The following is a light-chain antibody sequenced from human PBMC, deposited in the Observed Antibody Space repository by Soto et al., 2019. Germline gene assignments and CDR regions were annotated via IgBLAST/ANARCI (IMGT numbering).Light chain of an antibody. CDR2: AAS. CDR1: QGISSY. CDR3: QQHNSYPLT. J-gene: IGKJ4*01. Sequence: DLQLTQSPSFLSASVGDRVTITCRASQGISSYLAWYQQKPGKAPKLLIYAASTLHSGVPSRFSGSRSGTEFTLTISSLQPEDFATYYCQQHNSYPLTFGGGTKVEIK. V-gene: IGKV1-9*01.